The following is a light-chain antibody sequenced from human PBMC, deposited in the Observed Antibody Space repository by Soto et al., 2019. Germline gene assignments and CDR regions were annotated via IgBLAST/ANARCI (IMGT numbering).Light chain of an antibody. Sequence: DIQMTQSPSTVSAYVGDSLTLTCRASQSITSWLAWYQQRPGQAPRLLIYDASTLQTGVPSRFSGSGSGTEFTLTISSLQPDDFATYYCQHYKMYSPWTFGQGTKVDIK. V-gene: IGKV1-5*01. J-gene: IGKJ1*01. CDR1: QSITSW. CDR3: QHYKMYSPWT. CDR2: DAS.